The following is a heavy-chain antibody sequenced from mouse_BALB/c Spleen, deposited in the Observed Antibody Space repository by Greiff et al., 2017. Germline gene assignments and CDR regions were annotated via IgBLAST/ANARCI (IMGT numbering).Heavy chain of an antibody. CDR1: GYSITSGYY. J-gene: IGHJ4*01. V-gene: IGHV3-6*02. CDR3: PRDLLYGSSSNYAMDY. D-gene: IGHD1-1*01. CDR2: ISYDGSN. Sequence: EVQLQESGPGLVKPSQSLSLTCSVTGYSITSGYYWNWIRQFPGNKLEWMGYISYDGSNNYNPSLKNRISITRDTSKNQFFLKLNSVTTEDTATYYCPRDLLYGSSSNYAMDYWGQGTSVTVSS.